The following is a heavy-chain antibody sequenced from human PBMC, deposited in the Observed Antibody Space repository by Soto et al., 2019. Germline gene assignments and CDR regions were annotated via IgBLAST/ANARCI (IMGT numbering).Heavy chain of an antibody. CDR1: GDSFSSADYN. Sequence: QVLLQESGPGLVKPSQTLSLTCTVSGDSFSSADYNWSWIRQPPGKGLEWIGYIYYSGYTYNNPSLKSRLTMSVDTSKNQFFLKLSSVTAADTAVYYCARSSDHVAFDYWGQGTLVTVS. D-gene: IGHD6-19*01. J-gene: IGHJ4*02. CDR3: ARSSDHVAFDY. CDR2: IYYSGYT. V-gene: IGHV4-30-4*01.